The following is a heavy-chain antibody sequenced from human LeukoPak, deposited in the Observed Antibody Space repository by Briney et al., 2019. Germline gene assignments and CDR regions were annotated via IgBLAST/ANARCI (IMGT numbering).Heavy chain of an antibody. Sequence: PGRSLRLSCAASGFTFSSYAMHWVRQAPGKGLEWVAVISYDGSNKYYADSVKGRFTISRDNSKDTLYLQMNSLRAEDTAVYYCARDQDYYDSSGFAFDIWGQGTMVTVSS. CDR1: GFTFSSYA. V-gene: IGHV3-30-3*01. D-gene: IGHD3-22*01. CDR3: ARDQDYYDSSGFAFDI. J-gene: IGHJ3*02. CDR2: ISYDGSNK.